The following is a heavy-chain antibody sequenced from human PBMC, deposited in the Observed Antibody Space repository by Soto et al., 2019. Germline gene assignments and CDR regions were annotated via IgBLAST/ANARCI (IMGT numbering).Heavy chain of an antibody. CDR3: AGQTFTIAAASYGRSNWFDP. Sequence: SETLSLTCSASGGSITSSSHFWGWVRRPPGKGLEWIGTIYFTGNTYYTPSLKSRLTMSIDTSKNEFSLRLNSVTAADTAVYYCAGQTFTIAAASYGRSNWFDPWGPGTLVTVSS. CDR1: GGSITSSSHF. V-gene: IGHV4-39*01. J-gene: IGHJ5*02. CDR2: IYFTGNT. D-gene: IGHD6-25*01.